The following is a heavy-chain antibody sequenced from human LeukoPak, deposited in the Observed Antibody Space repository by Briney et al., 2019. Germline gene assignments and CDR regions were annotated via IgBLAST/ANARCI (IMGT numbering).Heavy chain of an antibody. CDR3: ARHGYCSGGSCYSDY. Sequence: GASVKVSCKAYGYTFTSYDINWVRQATGQGLEWMGWMNPNSGNTGYAQKFQGRVTITRNTSISTAYMELSSLRSEDTAVYYCARHGYCSGGSCYSDYWGQGTLVTVSS. CDR1: GYTFTSYD. V-gene: IGHV1-8*03. CDR2: MNPNSGNT. D-gene: IGHD2-15*01. J-gene: IGHJ4*02.